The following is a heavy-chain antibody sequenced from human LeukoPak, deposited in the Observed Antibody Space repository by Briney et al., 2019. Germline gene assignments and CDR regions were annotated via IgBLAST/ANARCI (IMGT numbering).Heavy chain of an antibody. D-gene: IGHD4-23*01. J-gene: IGHJ4*02. CDR3: VSQKGYGGNPLDY. CDR2: ISSDASTI. V-gene: IGHV3-48*01. Sequence: PGGSLRLSCAASGFTFNSYATNCVRQAPGKGLEWLSYISSDASTIYYADSVKGRITISRDNARKSLYLQMNSLRAEDTAVYYCVSQKGYGGNPLDYWGQGTLVTVST. CDR1: GFTFNSYA.